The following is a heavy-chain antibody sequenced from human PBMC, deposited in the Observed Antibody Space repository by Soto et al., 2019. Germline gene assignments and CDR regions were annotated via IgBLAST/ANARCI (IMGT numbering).Heavy chain of an antibody. CDR3: ARANYDFWSGYLTWGMDV. CDR2: IYHSGST. Sequence: SETLSLTCAVSGGSIRSSNWWSWVRQPPGKGLEWIGEIYHSGSTNYNPSLKSRVTISVDKSKNQFSLKLSSVTAADTAVYYCARANYDFWSGYLTWGMDVWGQGTTVTVSS. J-gene: IGHJ6*02. CDR1: GGSIRSSNW. D-gene: IGHD3-3*01. V-gene: IGHV4-4*02.